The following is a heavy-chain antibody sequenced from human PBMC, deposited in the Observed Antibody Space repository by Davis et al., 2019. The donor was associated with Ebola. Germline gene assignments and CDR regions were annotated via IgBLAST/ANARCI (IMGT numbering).Heavy chain of an antibody. CDR2: MNPNSGNT. V-gene: IGHV1-8*03. J-gene: IGHJ6*03. D-gene: IGHD3-3*01. CDR1: GYTFTSYD. CDR3: ARVSYDFWSGYSPYYYYYYYMDV. Sequence: ASVKVSCKASGYTFTSYDINWVRQATGQGLEWMGWMNPNSGNTGYAQKFQGRVTITRNTSISTAYMELSSLRSEDTAVYYCARVSYDFWSGYSPYYYYYYYMDVWGKGTTVTVSS.